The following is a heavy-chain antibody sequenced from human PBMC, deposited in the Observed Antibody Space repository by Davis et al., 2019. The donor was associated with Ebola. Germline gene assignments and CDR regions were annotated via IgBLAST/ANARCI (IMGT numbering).Heavy chain of an antibody. D-gene: IGHD5-18*01. J-gene: IGHJ4*02. CDR1: GFTFSSYS. Sequence: GESLKISCAAPGFTFSSYSMNWVRQAPGKGLEWVSSISSSSSYIYYADSVKGRFTISRDNAKNSLYLQMKRLRAEDTAVYYCARGDTAMVDFDYWGQGTLVTVSS. CDR3: ARGDTAMVDFDY. V-gene: IGHV3-21*01. CDR2: ISSSSSYI.